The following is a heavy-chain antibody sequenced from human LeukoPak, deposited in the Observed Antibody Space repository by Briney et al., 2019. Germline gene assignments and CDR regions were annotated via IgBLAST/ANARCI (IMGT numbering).Heavy chain of an antibody. J-gene: IGHJ4*02. CDR1: GFTFSTYS. V-gene: IGHV3-21*01. Sequence: GGYLRLSCAASGFTFSTYSMNWVRQAPGKGLEWVSSISSSSSYIYYADSVKGRFTISRDNAKNSLYLQMNSLRAEDTAVYYCARFALKTPPTDWGQGTLVTVSS. CDR2: ISSSSSYI. CDR3: ARFALKTPPTD.